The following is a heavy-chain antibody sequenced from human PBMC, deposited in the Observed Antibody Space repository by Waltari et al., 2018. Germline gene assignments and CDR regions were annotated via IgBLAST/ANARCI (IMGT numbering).Heavy chain of an antibody. D-gene: IGHD3-9*01. CDR2: IIPIFGTA. V-gene: IGHV1-69*01. CDR1: GGTFSSYA. Sequence: QVQLVQSGAEVKKPGSSVKVSCKASGGTFSSYAISWVRRAHGQGLEWRGGIIPIFGTANYAQKFQGRVTITADESTSTAYMELSSLRSEDTAVYYCARVDILTGYYVGDFDYWGQGTLVTVSS. J-gene: IGHJ4*02. CDR3: ARVDILTGYYVGDFDY.